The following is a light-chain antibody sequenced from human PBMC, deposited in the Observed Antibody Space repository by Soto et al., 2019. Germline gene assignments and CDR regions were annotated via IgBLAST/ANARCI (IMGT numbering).Light chain of an antibody. J-gene: IGKJ2*01. Sequence: ESVLTQSPGTLSLSPGERATLSCRASQSVSNSFFAWYQQKPGQAPRLLIYGVSSRATGIPDRFSGSGSGTDFTLTISRLEPADFVVYYCQQYSSLPHTFGQGTKLEV. CDR1: QSVSNSF. CDR3: QQYSSLPHT. CDR2: GVS. V-gene: IGKV3-20*01.